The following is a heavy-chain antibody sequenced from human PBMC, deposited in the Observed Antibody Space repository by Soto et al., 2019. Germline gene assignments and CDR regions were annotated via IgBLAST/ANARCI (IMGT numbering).Heavy chain of an antibody. D-gene: IGHD6-6*01. J-gene: IGHJ5*02. CDR1: GFSLSTSGMC. CDR3: ARTFSSSSSVWFDP. V-gene: IGHV2-70*11. CDR2: IDWDDDK. Sequence: SGPTLVIPTQTLTLTCTFSGFSLSTSGMCVSWIRQPPGKALEWLARIDWDDDKYYSTSLKTRLTISKDTSKNQVVLRMTNRDTVDTATHYCARTFSSSSSVWFDPWGQGTPVTVSS.